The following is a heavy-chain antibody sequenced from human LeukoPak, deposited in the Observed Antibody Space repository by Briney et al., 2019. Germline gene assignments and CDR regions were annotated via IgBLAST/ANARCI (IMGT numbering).Heavy chain of an antibody. Sequence: GGSLRLSCAASGFTFSSYAMSWVRQAPGKGLEWVSAISGSGGSTYYADSVKGRFTISGDNSKNTLYLQMNSLRAEDTAVYYCAKGVTTGKSVASLGYWGQGTLVTVSS. V-gene: IGHV3-23*01. J-gene: IGHJ4*02. CDR1: GFTFSSYA. CDR2: ISGSGGST. CDR3: AKGVTTGKSVASLGY. D-gene: IGHD1-1*01.